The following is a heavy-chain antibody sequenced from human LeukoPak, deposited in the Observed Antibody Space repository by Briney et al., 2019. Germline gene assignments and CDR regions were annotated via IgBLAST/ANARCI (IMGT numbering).Heavy chain of an antibody. Sequence: SETLSLTCTVSGGSISSYYWSWIRQPPGKGLEWIGYIYYSGSTNYNPSLKSRVTISVDTSKNQFSLKLSSVTAADTAVYYCARVGRGSGSYYNDYYYYMDVWGKGTTVTVSS. CDR3: ARVGRGSGSYYNDYYYYMDV. J-gene: IGHJ6*03. V-gene: IGHV4-59*01. D-gene: IGHD3-10*01. CDR2: IYYSGST. CDR1: GGSISSYY.